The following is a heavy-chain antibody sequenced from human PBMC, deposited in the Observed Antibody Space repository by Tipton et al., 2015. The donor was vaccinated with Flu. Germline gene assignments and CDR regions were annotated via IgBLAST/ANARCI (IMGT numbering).Heavy chain of an antibody. CDR3: AKDGWDTSGWYPFDY. Sequence: QSGAEVKKPGASVKVSCKASGYTFTSYTINWVRQAPGQGLEWMGWFNTYNGNTNYAQKLQGRVTMTTDTSTSTAYMELRSLRSDDTAVYYCAKDGWDTSGWYPFDYWGQGTLVTVSS. J-gene: IGHJ4*02. CDR1: GYTFTSYT. CDR2: FNTYNGNT. V-gene: IGHV1-18*01. D-gene: IGHD6-19*01.